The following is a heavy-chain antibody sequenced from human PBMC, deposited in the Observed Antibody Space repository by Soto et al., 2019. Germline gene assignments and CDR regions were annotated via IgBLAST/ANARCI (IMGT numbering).Heavy chain of an antibody. CDR1: GGSLSTNP. J-gene: IGHJ4*01. V-gene: IGHV1-69*06. CDR3: ARRDSGGLYRFFDS. Sequence: SVKVSCKASGGSLSTNPISWVLQAPGQGLEWMGGTGSGTGPGNHAQKFQGRLTVTADKSTSTVYMELTNLSSEDTAVYYCARRDSGGLYRFFDSRGHGTLVTGS. D-gene: IGHD2-15*01. CDR2: TGSGTGPG.